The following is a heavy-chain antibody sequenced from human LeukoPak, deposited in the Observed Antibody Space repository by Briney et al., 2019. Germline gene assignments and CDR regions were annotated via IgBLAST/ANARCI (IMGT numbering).Heavy chain of an antibody. CDR3: SRLTHSYYADTAGYYPYYYMDV. V-gene: IGHV4-39*02. D-gene: IGHD3-22*01. CDR1: GDSISSSDYY. Sequence: SETLSLTCTVSGDSISSSDYYWGWLRRSPGKGLEWIGRISYSGKTFYNPSLKSPVTMSVDTSKNLFSLRLNSVTAADTAVYYCSRLTHSYYADTAGYYPYYYMDVWGEGATVTVSS. J-gene: IGHJ6*03. CDR2: ISYSGKT.